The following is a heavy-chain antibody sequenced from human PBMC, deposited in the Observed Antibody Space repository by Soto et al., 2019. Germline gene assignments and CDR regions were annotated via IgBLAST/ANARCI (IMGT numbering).Heavy chain of an antibody. V-gene: IGHV3-48*02. CDR3: ARDGWAYGDYYFDS. Sequence: WWSLRLSCSASVFTFSTYSLNWVRQAPGKGLEWISYIDRSGNIIHYADSVKGRFTISRDNARNSLYLQMNSLTDEDTAVYYCARDGWAYGDYYFDSWGQGTLVTVSS. J-gene: IGHJ4*02. D-gene: IGHD4-17*01. CDR1: VFTFSTYS. CDR2: IDRSGNII.